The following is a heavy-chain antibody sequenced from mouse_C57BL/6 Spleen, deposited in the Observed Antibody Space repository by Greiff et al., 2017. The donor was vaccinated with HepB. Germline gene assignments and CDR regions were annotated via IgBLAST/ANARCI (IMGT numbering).Heavy chain of an antibody. CDR2: ISSGSSTI. Sequence: EVKVVESGGGLVKPGGSLKLSCAASGFTFSDYGMHWVRQAPEKGLEWVAYISSGSSTIYYADTVKGRFTISRDNDKNTLFLQMTSLRSEDTAMYYCARPWDYYAMDYWGQGTSVTVSS. CDR1: GFTFSDYG. J-gene: IGHJ4*01. V-gene: IGHV5-17*01. CDR3: ARPWDYYAMDY.